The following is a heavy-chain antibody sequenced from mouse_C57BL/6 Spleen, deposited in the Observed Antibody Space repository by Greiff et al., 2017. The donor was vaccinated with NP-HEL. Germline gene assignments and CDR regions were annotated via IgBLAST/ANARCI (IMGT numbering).Heavy chain of an antibody. CDR1: GYTFTSYW. CDR2: IYPGNSDT. CDR3: TSYYGSSDYYAMDY. J-gene: IGHJ4*01. Sequence: VQLQQSGTVLARPGASVKMSCKTSGYTFTSYWMHRVKQRPGQGLEWIGAIYPGNSDTSYNQKFKGKAKLTAVTSASTAYMELSSLTNEDSAVYYCTSYYGSSDYYAMDYWGQGTSVTVSS. D-gene: IGHD1-1*01. V-gene: IGHV1-5*01.